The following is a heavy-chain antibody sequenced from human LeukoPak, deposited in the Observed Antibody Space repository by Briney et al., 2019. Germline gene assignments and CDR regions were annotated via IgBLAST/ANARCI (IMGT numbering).Heavy chain of an antibody. CDR1: GYGFTSYW. D-gene: IGHD3-22*01. J-gene: IGHJ3*02. V-gene: IGHV5-51*01. CDR2: IYPGDSDT. Sequence: KAGESLKISCKGSGYGFTSYWIGWVRQMPGKGLEWMGIIYPGDSDTRYSPSFQGQVTISADKSISTAYLQWSSLKASDTAMYYCARQEPYYYDSSGRDAFDIWGQGTMVTVSS. CDR3: ARQEPYYYDSSGRDAFDI.